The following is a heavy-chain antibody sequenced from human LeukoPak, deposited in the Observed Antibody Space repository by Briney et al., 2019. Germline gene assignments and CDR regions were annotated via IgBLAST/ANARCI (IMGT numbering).Heavy chain of an antibody. Sequence: SETLSLTCTVSGGSISSYYWSWIRQPAGKGLEWIGRIYTSGSTNYNPSLKSRVTISVDKSKNQFSLKLSSVTAAGTAAYYCARDIYYDSSEDAFDIWGQGTMVTVSS. V-gene: IGHV4-4*07. J-gene: IGHJ3*02. D-gene: IGHD3-22*01. CDR2: IYTSGST. CDR1: GGSISSYY. CDR3: ARDIYYDSSEDAFDI.